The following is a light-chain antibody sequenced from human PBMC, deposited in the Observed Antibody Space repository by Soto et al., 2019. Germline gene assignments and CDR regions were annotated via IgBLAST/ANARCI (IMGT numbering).Light chain of an antibody. J-gene: IGKJ1*01. CDR3: QHYNSYSAA. CDR2: DAS. Sequence: DIQMTQSPSTLSPSLGDRVTITCRARQSISSWLAWYQQKPGKAPKLLIYDASSLESGVPSRFRGSGSGTEFTLTISSLPPDDFETYYCQHYNSYSAAFGQGTKVDIK. V-gene: IGKV1-5*01. CDR1: QSISSW.